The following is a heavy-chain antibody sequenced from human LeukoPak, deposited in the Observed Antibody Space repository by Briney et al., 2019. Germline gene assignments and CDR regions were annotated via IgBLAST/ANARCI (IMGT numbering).Heavy chain of an antibody. V-gene: IGHV3-23*01. CDR3: AKDPPVEAAAGKPSAFDY. J-gene: IGHJ4*02. CDR1: GFTFSSYA. Sequence: GGSLRLSCAASGFTFSSYAMSWVRQAPGKGLEWDSAISGSGGSTYYADSVKGRFTISRDNSKNTLYLQMNSLRAEDTAVYYCAKDPPVEAAAGKPSAFDYWGQGTLVTVSS. D-gene: IGHD6-13*01. CDR2: ISGSGGST.